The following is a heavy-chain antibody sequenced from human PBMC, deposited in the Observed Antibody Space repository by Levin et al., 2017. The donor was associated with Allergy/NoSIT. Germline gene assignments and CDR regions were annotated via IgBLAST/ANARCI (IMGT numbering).Heavy chain of an antibody. CDR3: ARSRDGYNYVRGGFDY. CDR1: GDSITSYY. D-gene: IGHD5-24*01. Sequence: SETLSLTCTVSGDSITSYYWNWIRQPPGRRLEWIGYSYYSGSTNYNPSLKSRVTISVDTSKNQFSLKLSSVTDADTAVYYCARSRDGYNYVRGGFDYWGQGTLVTVSS. V-gene: IGHV4-59*01. CDR2: SYYSGST. J-gene: IGHJ4*02.